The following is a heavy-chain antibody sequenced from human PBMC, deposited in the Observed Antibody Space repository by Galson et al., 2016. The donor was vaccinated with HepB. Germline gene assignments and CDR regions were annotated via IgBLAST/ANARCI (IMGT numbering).Heavy chain of an antibody. V-gene: IGHV3-53*01. J-gene: IGHJ4*02. Sequence: SLRLSCAASGFTVSSSYMSWVRQAPGKGLEWVSVIYSGGGTYYTDSVKGRFTISRDNSKNTLYLQMNSLRAEDTAVYYCARDLPLLGWGQGTLVTVSS. CDR2: IYSGGGT. CDR3: ARDLPLLG. CDR1: GFTVSSSY. D-gene: IGHD2-15*01.